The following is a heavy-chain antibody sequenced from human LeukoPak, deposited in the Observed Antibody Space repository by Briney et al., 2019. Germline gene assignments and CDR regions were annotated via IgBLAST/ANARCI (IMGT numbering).Heavy chain of an antibody. CDR1: GFTFSNYA. D-gene: IGHD3-22*01. CDR2: IWYDGSNK. J-gene: IGHJ4*02. CDR3: ARESLPNYYDSSGYFAYFDY. Sequence: PGRSLRLSCAASGFTFSNYAMHWVRQAPGKGLEWVAVIWYDGSNKYYADSVKGRFTISRDNSKNTLYLQMNSLRAEDTAVYYCARESLPNYYDSSGYFAYFDYWGQGTLVTVSS. V-gene: IGHV3-33*08.